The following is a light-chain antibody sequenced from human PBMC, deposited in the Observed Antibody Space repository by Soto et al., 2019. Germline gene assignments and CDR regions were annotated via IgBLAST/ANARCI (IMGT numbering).Light chain of an antibody. V-gene: IGKV1-5*01. J-gene: IGKJ1*01. CDR1: QNIRSR. CDR3: QQYNSYWT. CDR2: DAS. Sequence: IQLTQSPSSLSASVGDRVTITCRASQNIRSRLAWFQQKPGKAPKLLIYDASSLESGVPQRFSGSGSGTEFTLTISSLQPDDFATYYCQQYNSYWTFGQGTKVDIK.